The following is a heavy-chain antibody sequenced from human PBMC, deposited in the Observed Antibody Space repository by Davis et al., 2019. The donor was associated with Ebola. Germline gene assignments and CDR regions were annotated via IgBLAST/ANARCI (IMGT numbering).Heavy chain of an antibody. CDR1: GYTFPSYG. J-gene: IGHJ4*02. V-gene: IGHV1-18*01. D-gene: IGHD6-19*01. CDR3: ARDPVAGPFDY. Sequence: ASVTVSCKASGYTFPSYGISWVRQAPGQGLEWLGWISAYNGNTNYAQKLQGSVTMTTDTSTSTAYMELRSLRSDDTAVYYCARDPVAGPFDYWGQGTLVTVSS. CDR2: ISAYNGNT.